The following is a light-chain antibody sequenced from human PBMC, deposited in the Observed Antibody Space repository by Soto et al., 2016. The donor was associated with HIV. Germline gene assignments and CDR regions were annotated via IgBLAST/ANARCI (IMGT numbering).Light chain of an antibody. CDR1: QDIAND. Sequence: AIQMTQSPSSLSASVGDRVTITCRASQDIANDLGWYQQKPGEAPKHLIYAASTLQSGVPSRFSGSGSATVFTLTISSLQPDDFATYYCLQDYNYPRTFGQGTKVEIK. CDR2: AAS. V-gene: IGKV1-6*02. CDR3: LQDYNYPRT. J-gene: IGKJ1*01.